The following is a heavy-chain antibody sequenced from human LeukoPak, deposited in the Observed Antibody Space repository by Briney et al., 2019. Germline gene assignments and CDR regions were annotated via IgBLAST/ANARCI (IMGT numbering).Heavy chain of an antibody. V-gene: IGHV5-51*01. Sequence: GESLKISCKGSGYSFTSYWIGWVRQMPGKGLEWMGIIYAGDSDTRYSPSFQGQVTISADKSISTAYLQWSSLKASDTAMYYCARNVMSNYDFWSGYTLGFDYWGQGTLVTVSS. J-gene: IGHJ4*02. CDR1: GYSFTSYW. CDR3: ARNVMSNYDFWSGYTLGFDY. D-gene: IGHD3-3*01. CDR2: IYAGDSDT.